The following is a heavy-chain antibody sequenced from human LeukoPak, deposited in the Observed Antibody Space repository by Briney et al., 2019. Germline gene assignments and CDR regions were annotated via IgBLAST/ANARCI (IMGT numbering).Heavy chain of an antibody. V-gene: IGHV1-2*02. J-gene: IGHJ4*02. Sequence: GASVKVSCKASGYTFTDYYMHWVRQAPGQGLEWMGWINPNGGGTNYAQKFQGRVTMTRDTSFNTGYMELSSLRSDDTAVYYCARGSGYGDYPLDYWGQGTLVTVSS. CDR3: ARGSGYGDYPLDY. CDR2: INPNGGGT. CDR1: GYTFTDYY. D-gene: IGHD4-17*01.